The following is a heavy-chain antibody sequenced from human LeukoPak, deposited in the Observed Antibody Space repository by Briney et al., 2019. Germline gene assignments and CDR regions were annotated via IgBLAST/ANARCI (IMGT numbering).Heavy chain of an antibody. D-gene: IGHD2-2*01. CDR1: GYTFTGYY. CDR3: ARGPYCSSTSCYADYYYYYYMDV. J-gene: IGHJ6*03. V-gene: IGHV1-2*02. CDR2: INPNSGGT. Sequence: ASVKVSCKASGYTFTGYYMHWVRQAPGQGLEWMGWINPNSGGTNYAQKFQGRVTMTRDTSISTAYMELSSLRSEDTAVYYCARGPYCSSTSCYADYYYYYYMDVWGKGTTVTISS.